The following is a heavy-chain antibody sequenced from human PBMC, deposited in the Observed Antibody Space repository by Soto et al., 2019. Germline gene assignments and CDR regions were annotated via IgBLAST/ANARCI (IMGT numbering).Heavy chain of an antibody. CDR1: GYTFTSYA. CDR3: ATLRFLDTIDY. J-gene: IGHJ4*02. V-gene: IGHV1-3*01. D-gene: IGHD3-3*01. Sequence: SVKVSCKASGYTFTSYAMHWVRQAPGQRLEWMGWINAGNGNTKYSQKFQGRVTITRDTSTSTVYMELSSLRSDDTAVYYCATLRFLDTIDYWGQGTLVTVSS. CDR2: INAGNGNT.